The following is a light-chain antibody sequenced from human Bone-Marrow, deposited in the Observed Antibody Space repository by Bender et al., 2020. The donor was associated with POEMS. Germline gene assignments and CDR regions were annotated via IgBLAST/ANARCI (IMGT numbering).Light chain of an antibody. Sequence: QSALTQPASVSGSPGQSITISCTGASSDVGAYNLVSWYQHYPGKAPKLMIYEGDKRPSGVSNRFSASKSGNTASLTISGLQAEDEADYYCCSYAGSSTWVFGGGTKLTVL. V-gene: IGLV2-23*01. CDR3: CSYAGSSTWV. CDR1: SSDVGAYNL. CDR2: EGD. J-gene: IGLJ3*02.